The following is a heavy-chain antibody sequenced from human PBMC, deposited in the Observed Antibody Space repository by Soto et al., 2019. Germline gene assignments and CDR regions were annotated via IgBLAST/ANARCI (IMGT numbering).Heavy chain of an antibody. D-gene: IGHD5-18*01. CDR2: IYYSGST. Sequence: SSETLSLTCTVSGGSISSYYWSWIRQPPGKGLEWIGYIYYSGSTNYNPSLKSRVTISVDTSKNQFSLKLSSVTAADTAVYYCARRYGCCSDYWGQGTLVTVS. CDR3: ARRYGCCSDY. V-gene: IGHV4-59*08. CDR1: GGSISSYY. J-gene: IGHJ4*02.